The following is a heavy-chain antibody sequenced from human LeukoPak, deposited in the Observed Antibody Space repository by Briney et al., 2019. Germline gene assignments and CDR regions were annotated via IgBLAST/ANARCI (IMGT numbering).Heavy chain of an antibody. D-gene: IGHD6-13*01. CDR1: GFTFTNHW. CDR2: VSGNGGVS. CDR3: AKTRPLDSSSWSHGDY. V-gene: IGHV3-74*01. J-gene: IGHJ4*02. Sequence: GGSLRLSCAASGFTFTNHWMHWVRLAPGKGLEWVSRVSGNGGVSNYAASVQGRFTISRDNAKNTLFLQMNSLRVEDTAVYYCAKTRPLDSSSWSHGDYWGQGTLVTVSS.